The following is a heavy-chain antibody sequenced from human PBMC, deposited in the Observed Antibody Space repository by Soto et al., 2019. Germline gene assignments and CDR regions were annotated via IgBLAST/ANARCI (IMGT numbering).Heavy chain of an antibody. CDR2: IFYSGST. CDR1: GGSLSSSNW. D-gene: IGHD4-17*01. CDR3: VHHGGDPYYNDF. Sequence: QVQLQESGPGLVNPSGTLSLTCAVSGGSLSSSNWWSWVRQPPGKALEWLGEIFYSGSTKYNTSLNSRFTISADQSKNHVSLRLSSVTAADTAVYYCVHHGGDPYYNDFLGQGLLVTVSS. J-gene: IGHJ4*01. V-gene: IGHV4-4*02.